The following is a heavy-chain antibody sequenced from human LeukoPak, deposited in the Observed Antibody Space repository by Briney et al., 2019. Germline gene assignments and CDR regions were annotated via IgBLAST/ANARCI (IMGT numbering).Heavy chain of an antibody. Sequence: SGTLSLTCAVSGGSISSSNWWSWVRQPPGKGLEWIGEIYHSGSTNYNPSLKSRVTISVDTSKNQFSLKLRSVTAADTAVYYCARDSYYYDSSGYYRFDYWGQGTLVTVSS. D-gene: IGHD3-22*01. CDR3: ARDSYYYDSSGYYRFDY. CDR1: GGSISSSNW. J-gene: IGHJ4*02. CDR2: IYHSGST. V-gene: IGHV4-4*02.